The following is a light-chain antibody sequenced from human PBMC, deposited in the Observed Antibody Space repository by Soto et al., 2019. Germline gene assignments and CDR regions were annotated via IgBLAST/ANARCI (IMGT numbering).Light chain of an antibody. CDR2: PIS. V-gene: IGKV1-39*01. CDR3: QQRYSTPYT. J-gene: IGKJ2*01. CDR1: QRIGTY. Sequence: IQMTQSPSSLSASVGDRVTITCRASQRIGTYLNWYQQRPGRAPKLLISPISTLQRGVPSRFSGSGSGADVTLTITGLQPADVATYYCQQRYSTPYTVGQGTKLEIK.